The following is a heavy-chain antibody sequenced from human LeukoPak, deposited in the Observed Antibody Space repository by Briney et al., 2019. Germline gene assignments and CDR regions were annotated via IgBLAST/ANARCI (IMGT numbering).Heavy chain of an antibody. J-gene: IGHJ4*02. CDR2: IHHSGST. CDR3: ASRGSGWYQDY. V-gene: IGHV4-4*02. CDR1: GGSISSSNW. Sequence: PSETLSLTCAVSGGSISSSNWWNWVRQPPGKGLEWIGEIHHSGSTHYNPSFKSRVTISVDKSKNQFSLKLSSVTAADTAVYYCASRGSGWYQDYWGQGTLVTVSS. D-gene: IGHD6-19*01.